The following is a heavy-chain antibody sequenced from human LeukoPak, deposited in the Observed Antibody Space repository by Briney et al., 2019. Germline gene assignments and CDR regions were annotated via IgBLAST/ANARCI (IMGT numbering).Heavy chain of an antibody. Sequence: GGSLRLSCAASGFTFSSYWMHWVRQAPGKGLVWVSRINSDGSSTSYADSVKGRFTISRDNAKNTLYLQMNSLRAEDTAVYCCARDFSRYFDWPSGYYYYGMDVWGKGTTVTVSS. J-gene: IGHJ6*04. D-gene: IGHD3-9*01. CDR2: INSDGSST. V-gene: IGHV3-74*01. CDR1: GFTFSSYW. CDR3: ARDFSRYFDWPSGYYYYGMDV.